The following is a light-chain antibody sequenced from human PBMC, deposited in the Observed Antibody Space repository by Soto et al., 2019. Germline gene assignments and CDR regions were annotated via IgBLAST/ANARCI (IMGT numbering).Light chain of an antibody. CDR3: QQYGSTPST. J-gene: IGKJ1*01. Sequence: EIVLTQSPGTLSSSPGERATLSCRASQSVSSNYFAWYQQKPGQAPRLLIYGASSRATGVPDRFSGSGSGTDFTLTISRLEPEDFAVFYCQQYGSTPSTFGQGTKVDIK. CDR1: QSVSSNY. CDR2: GAS. V-gene: IGKV3-20*01.